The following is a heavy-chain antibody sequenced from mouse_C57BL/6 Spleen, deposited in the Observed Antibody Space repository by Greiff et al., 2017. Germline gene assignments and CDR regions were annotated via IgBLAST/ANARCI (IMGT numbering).Heavy chain of an antibody. CDR3: TRDYGSSYSAWFAY. Sequence: VKLVESGAELVRPGASVTLSCKASGYTFTDYEMHWVKQTPVHGLEWIGAIDPETGGTAYNQKFKGKAILTADKSSSTAYMELRSLTSEDSAVYYCTRDYGSSYSAWFAYWGQGTLVTVSA. CDR2: IDPETGGT. V-gene: IGHV1-15*01. D-gene: IGHD1-1*01. CDR1: GYTFTDYE. J-gene: IGHJ3*01.